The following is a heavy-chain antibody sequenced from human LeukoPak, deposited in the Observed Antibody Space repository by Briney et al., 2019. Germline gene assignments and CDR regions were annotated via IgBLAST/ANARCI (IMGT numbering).Heavy chain of an antibody. Sequence: PGGSLRLSCAASGFTFSDYATSWVRQAPGKGLEGVSAISGSGGSTYYADSVKGRFTISRDNSKNTLYLQMNSLRAEDTAVYYCARDPGSYRYVFDYWGQGTLVTVSS. V-gene: IGHV3-23*01. D-gene: IGHD3-16*02. CDR3: ARDPGSYRYVFDY. CDR2: ISGSGGST. CDR1: GFTFSDYA. J-gene: IGHJ4*02.